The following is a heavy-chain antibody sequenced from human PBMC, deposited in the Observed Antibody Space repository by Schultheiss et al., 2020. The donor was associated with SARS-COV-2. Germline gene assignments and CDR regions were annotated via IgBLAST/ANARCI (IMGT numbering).Heavy chain of an antibody. Sequence: SETLSLTCTVSSGSFSGYYWSWIRQPPGKGLEWIGEINHSGSTNYNPSLKSRVTISVDTSKNQFSLKLSSVTAADTAVYYCARSKQQLGYWYFDLWGRGTLVTVSS. CDR3: ARSKQQLGYWYFDL. CDR1: SGSFSGYY. V-gene: IGHV4-34*01. D-gene: IGHD6-13*01. J-gene: IGHJ2*01. CDR2: INHSGST.